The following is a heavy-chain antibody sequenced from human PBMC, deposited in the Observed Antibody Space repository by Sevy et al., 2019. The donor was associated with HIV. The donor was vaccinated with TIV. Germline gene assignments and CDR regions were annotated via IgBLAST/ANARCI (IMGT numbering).Heavy chain of an antibody. CDR3: VRAVATKGSF. CDR2: INHNGSVT. V-gene: IGHV3-7*01. J-gene: IGHJ4*02. CDR1: GFSLSSYW. Sequence: GGSLRLSCAASGFSLSSYWMNWVRQTPGKGLEWVANINHNGSVTYYVDSVKGRFTISRDNTRNFLYLQMTSLRVEDTALYYCVRAVATKGSFWGQGTLVTVSS. D-gene: IGHD2-15*01.